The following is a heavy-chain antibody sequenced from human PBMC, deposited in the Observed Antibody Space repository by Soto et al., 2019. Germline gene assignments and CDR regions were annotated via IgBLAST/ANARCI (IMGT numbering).Heavy chain of an antibody. CDR3: ASGSTIFPLDP. CDR2: INHSGST. V-gene: IGHV4-34*01. Sequence: QVQLQQWGAGLLKPSETLSLTCAVYGGSFSGYYWSWIRQPPGKGLEWIGEINHSGSTNYNPSLKSRVTISVAPSKNQFSLKLSSVTAADTAVYYCASGSTIFPLDPWGQGTLVTVSS. J-gene: IGHJ5*02. D-gene: IGHD3-9*01. CDR1: GGSFSGYY.